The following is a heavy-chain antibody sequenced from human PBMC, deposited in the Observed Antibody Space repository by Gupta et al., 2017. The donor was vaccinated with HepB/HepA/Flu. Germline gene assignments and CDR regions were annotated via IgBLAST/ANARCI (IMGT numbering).Heavy chain of an antibody. J-gene: IGHJ4*02. V-gene: IGHV3-7*01. CDR1: GLTFSNSY. D-gene: IGHD3-16*02. Sequence: EVMLVESWGGYVKPGGSLRLTLATSGLTFSNSYMPWVCEAPVKGLEWVANIKKDGCDKFCVGFVRDRFTKSKDNAKSSLILQMNRLRVKDTSVYYCVSPGLYTSSSKGVYLDYWGQGTLVTVSS. CDR2: IKKDGCDK. CDR3: VSPGLYTSSSKGVYLDY.